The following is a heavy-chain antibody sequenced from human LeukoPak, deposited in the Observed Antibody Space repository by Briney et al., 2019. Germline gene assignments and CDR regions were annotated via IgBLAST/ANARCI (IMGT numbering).Heavy chain of an antibody. J-gene: IGHJ5*02. CDR1: GFTFSSYG. D-gene: IGHD1-26*01. CDR2: IWYDGSDK. CDR3: ACGSYVS. Sequence: GGSLRLSCAASGFTFSSYGMHWVRQAPGKGLEWVAFIWYDGSDKYYADSVKGRFTISRDNSKNTVYLQMNSLRVEDTAVYYCACGSYVSWGQRTLVTVSS. V-gene: IGHV3-30*02.